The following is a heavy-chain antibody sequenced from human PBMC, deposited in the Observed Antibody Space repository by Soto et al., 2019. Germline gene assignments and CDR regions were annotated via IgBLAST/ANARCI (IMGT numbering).Heavy chain of an antibody. D-gene: IGHD5-12*01. CDR1: GFSLSTSGVG. Sequence: QITLKESGPTLVKPTQTLTLTCTFSGFSLSTSGVGVGWFSQPPGKALEWLALFYWDDDTRYNPSLKNRLTITKDTSKTQVVLTMTNMDPVDTATFYCARRWLADYLDYSGQGTLVTVSS. CDR2: FYWDDDT. CDR3: ARRWLADYLDY. J-gene: IGHJ4*02. V-gene: IGHV2-5*02.